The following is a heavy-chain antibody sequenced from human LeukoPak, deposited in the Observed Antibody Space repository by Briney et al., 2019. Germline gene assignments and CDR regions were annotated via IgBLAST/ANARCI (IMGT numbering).Heavy chain of an antibody. V-gene: IGHV1-69*05. D-gene: IGHD3-10*01. CDR2: IIPIFGTA. CDR1: GGTFSSYA. J-gene: IGHJ4*02. Sequence: ASVKVSCKASGGTFSSYAISWVRQAPGQGLEWMGGIIPIFGTANYAQKFQGRVTITRDTSASTAYMELSSLRSEDMAVYYCAVGTYGSGSYYFVYWGQGTLVTVSS. CDR3: AVGTYGSGSYYFVY.